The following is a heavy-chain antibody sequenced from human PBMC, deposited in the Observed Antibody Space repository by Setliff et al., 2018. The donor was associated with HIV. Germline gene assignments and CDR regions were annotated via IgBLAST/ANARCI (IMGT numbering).Heavy chain of an antibody. CDR3: SSGWSEDTSMFRVEYFHH. CDR2: IIPTVNLA. CDR1: GYPFGDYV. J-gene: IGHJ1*01. Sequence: SVKVSCKTSGYPFGDYVINWVRQAPGQGLEWVGGIIPTVNLANYAPKFQGRVTLTADKSTSTAFMELSGLRSEDTAMYYCSSGWSEDTSMFRVEYFHHWGQGTLVTVSS. V-gene: IGHV1-69*10. D-gene: IGHD5-18*01.